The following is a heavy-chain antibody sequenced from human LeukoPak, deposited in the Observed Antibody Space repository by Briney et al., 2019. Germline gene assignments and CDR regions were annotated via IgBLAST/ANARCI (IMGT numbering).Heavy chain of an antibody. CDR3: ARMIAVAGTDY. CDR1: RFTFSSYS. J-gene: IGHJ4*02. D-gene: IGHD6-19*01. Sequence: GGSLRLSCAASRFTFSSYSMNWVRQAPGKGLEWVSSISSSSSYIYYADSVKGRFTISRDNAKNSLYLQMNSLRAEDTAVYYCARMIAVAGTDYWGQGTLVTVSS. CDR2: ISSSSSYI. V-gene: IGHV3-21*01.